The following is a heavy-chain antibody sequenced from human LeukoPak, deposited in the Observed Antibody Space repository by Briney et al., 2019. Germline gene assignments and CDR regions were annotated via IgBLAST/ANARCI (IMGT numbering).Heavy chain of an antibody. CDR2: ISSSSSYI. V-gene: IGHV3-21*01. Sequence: GGSLRLSCAASGFTFSSYSMNWVRQAPGKGLEWVSSISSSSSYIYYADSVKGRFTISRDNAKNSLYLQMNSLRAEDTAVYYCARSTDEGSYYDYFDCWGQGTLVTVSS. D-gene: IGHD1-26*01. CDR3: ARSTDEGSYYDYFDC. J-gene: IGHJ4*02. CDR1: GFTFSSYS.